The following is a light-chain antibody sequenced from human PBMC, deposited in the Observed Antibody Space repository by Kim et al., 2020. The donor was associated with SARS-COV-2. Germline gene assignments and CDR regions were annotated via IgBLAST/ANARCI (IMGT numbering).Light chain of an antibody. J-gene: IGLJ2*01. Sequence: SSELTQDPAVSVALGQTDRITCQGDSLRTYYTTWFQQKPGQAPIVVFYGKNNRPSGIPDRFSGSSSGNTASLTITATQAGDEADYYCNSRDNNDNVLFGG. V-gene: IGLV3-19*01. CDR1: SLRTYY. CDR2: GKN. CDR3: NSRDNNDNVL.